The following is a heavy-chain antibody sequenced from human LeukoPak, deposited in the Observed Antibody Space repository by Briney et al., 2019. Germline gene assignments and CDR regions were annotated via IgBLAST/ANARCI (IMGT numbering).Heavy chain of an antibody. CDR1: GYTFTSYG. CDR3: AREDTALGGAFDI. V-gene: IGHV1-2*02. CDR2: INPNSGGT. Sequence: ASVKVSCKASGYTFTSYGISWVRQAPGQGLEWMGWINPNSGGTNYAQKFQGRVTMTRDTSISTAYMELSRLRSDDTAVYYCAREDTALGGAFDIWGQGTMVTVPS. D-gene: IGHD5-18*01. J-gene: IGHJ3*02.